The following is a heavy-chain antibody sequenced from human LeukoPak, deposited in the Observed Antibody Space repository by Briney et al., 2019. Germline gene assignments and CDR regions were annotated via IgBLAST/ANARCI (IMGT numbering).Heavy chain of an antibody. CDR2: INHSGST. CDR1: GFMFSSHW. J-gene: IGHJ5*02. Sequence: GSLRLSCAPSGFMFSSHWMSWVRQAPGKGLEWIGEINHSGSTNYNPSLKSRVTISVDTSKNQFSLKLSSVTAADTAVYYCARGNDYSNYFDWFDPWGQGTLVTVSS. D-gene: IGHD4-11*01. CDR3: ARGNDYSNYFDWFDP. V-gene: IGHV4-34*01.